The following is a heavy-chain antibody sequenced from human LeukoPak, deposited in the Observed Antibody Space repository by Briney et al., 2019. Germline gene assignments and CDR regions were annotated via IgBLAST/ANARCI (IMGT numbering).Heavy chain of an antibody. CDR2: MNPNSGNT. J-gene: IGHJ6*02. CDR3: ARVVYGSTNYYYGMDV. Sequence: ASVKVSCKASGYTFTSYDINWVRQATGQGLEWMGWMNPNSGNTGYAQKFQGRVTMTRNTSISTAYMELSSLRSEDTAVYYCARVVYGSTNYYYGMDVWGQGTTVTVSS. D-gene: IGHD2-2*01. V-gene: IGHV1-8*01. CDR1: GYTFTSYD.